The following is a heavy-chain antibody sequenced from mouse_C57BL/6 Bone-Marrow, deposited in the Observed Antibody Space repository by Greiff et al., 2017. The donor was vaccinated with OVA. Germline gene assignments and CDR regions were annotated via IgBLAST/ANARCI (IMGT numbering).Heavy chain of an antibody. V-gene: IGHV5-15*04. Sequence: EVKLMESGGGLVQPGGSLKLSCAASGFTFSDYGMAWVRQAPRKGPEWVAFISNLAYSIYYADTVTGRFTITRENAKNTLYLEVSSLGSEDTAMYYCARRDYYAMDYWGQGTSVTVSS. CDR1: GFTFSDYG. CDR2: ISNLAYSI. CDR3: ARRDYYAMDY. J-gene: IGHJ4*01.